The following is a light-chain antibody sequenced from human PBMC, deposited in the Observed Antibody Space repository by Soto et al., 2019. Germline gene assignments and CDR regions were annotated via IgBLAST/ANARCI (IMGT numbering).Light chain of an antibody. V-gene: IGLV2-14*01. CDR2: DVS. J-gene: IGLJ1*01. CDR1: TTDIGGYNY. Sequence: QSVLTQPASVSGSPGQSITISCTGTTTDIGGYNYVSWYQQHPGEAPKLMIYDVSNRPSGVSNRFSGSKSGDTASLTISGLQAEDEADYYCSSYTTTSTYVFGTGTKGTVL. CDR3: SSYTTTSTYV.